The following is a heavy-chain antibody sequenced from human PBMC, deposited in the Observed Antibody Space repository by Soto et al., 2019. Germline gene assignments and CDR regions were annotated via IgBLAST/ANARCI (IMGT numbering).Heavy chain of an antibody. CDR2: INAGNGNT. V-gene: IGHV1-3*01. Sequence: ASVKVSCKASGYTFTSYYMHWVRQAPGQRLEWMGWINAGNGNTQYSQTLQGRVTITKDTSATTAYKELNSQTSEDTAGYYDERNLVGWTDYWGKGNLGTVTS. CDR1: GYTFTSYY. CDR3: ERNLVGWTDY. J-gene: IGHJ4*02. D-gene: IGHD2-2*01.